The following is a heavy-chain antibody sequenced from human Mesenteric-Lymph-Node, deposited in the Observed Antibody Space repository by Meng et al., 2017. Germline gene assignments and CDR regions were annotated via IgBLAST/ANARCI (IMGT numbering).Heavy chain of an antibody. Sequence: GESLKISCAASGFTFSSYAMHWVRQAPGKGLEYVSAISSNGGSTYYANSVKGRFTISRDNAKNSLYLQMNSLRAEDTALYYCAKDRHPGIAVADLDYWGQGTLVTVSS. V-gene: IGHV3-64*01. CDR2: ISSNGGST. D-gene: IGHD6-19*01. CDR3: AKDRHPGIAVADLDY. J-gene: IGHJ4*02. CDR1: GFTFSSYA.